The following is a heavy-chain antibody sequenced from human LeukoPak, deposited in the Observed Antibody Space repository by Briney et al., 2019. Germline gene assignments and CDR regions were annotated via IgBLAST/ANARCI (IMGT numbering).Heavy chain of an antibody. V-gene: IGHV4-34*01. CDR1: GGSFSGYY. CDR2: INHSGST. D-gene: IGHD6-13*01. CDR3: ARGRAAAGAVSLRPYYFDY. J-gene: IGHJ4*02. Sequence: PSETLSLTCAVYGGSFSGYYWSWIRQPPGKGLEWIGEINHSGSTNYKPSLKSRVTISVDTSKNQFSLKLSSVTAADTAVYYCARGRAAAGAVSLRPYYFDYWGQGTLVTVSS.